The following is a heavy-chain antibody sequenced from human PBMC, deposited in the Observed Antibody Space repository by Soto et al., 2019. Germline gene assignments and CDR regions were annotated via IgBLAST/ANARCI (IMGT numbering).Heavy chain of an antibody. CDR3: GKDEGYSSGWSYLDY. Sequence: ASVKVSCKASGYTFTSYAIHWVRQAPGQSLEWMGWINPGKTNPIYSEKSQGRLTFTRDTSASTVYMELRNLRSEDTAVYYCGKDEGYSSGWSYLDYWGQGALVTVS. D-gene: IGHD6-19*01. CDR2: INPGKTNP. V-gene: IGHV1-3*01. CDR1: GYTFTSYA. J-gene: IGHJ4*02.